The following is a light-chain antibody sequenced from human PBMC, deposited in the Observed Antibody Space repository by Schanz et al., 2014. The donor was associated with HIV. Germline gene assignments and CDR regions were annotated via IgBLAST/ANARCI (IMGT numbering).Light chain of an antibody. Sequence: EIVLTQSPATLSLSPGERATLSCGASQTISTYLAWYQQKPGQAPRLLIYDASNRDTGIPARFSGSGSGTDFTLTISRIEPEDSAVYYCQQRYSWPRTFGQGTKVEIK. J-gene: IGKJ1*01. CDR3: QQRYSWPRT. CDR2: DAS. V-gene: IGKV3-11*01. CDR1: QTISTY.